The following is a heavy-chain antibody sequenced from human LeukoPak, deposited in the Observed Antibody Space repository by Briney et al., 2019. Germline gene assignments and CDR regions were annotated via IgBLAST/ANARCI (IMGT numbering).Heavy chain of an antibody. CDR1: GGSISSYY. J-gene: IGHJ4*02. CDR2: IYYSGST. Sequence: SQTLSLTCTVSGGSISSYYWSWIRQPPGKGLEWIGYIYYSGSTNYNPSLKSRVTISVDTSKNQFSLKLSSVTAADTAVYYCARATYSSGWNFFDYWGQGTLVTVSS. D-gene: IGHD6-19*01. CDR3: ARATYSSGWNFFDY. V-gene: IGHV4-59*01.